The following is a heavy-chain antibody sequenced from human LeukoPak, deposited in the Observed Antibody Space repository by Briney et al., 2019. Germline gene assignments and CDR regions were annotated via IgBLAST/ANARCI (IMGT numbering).Heavy chain of an antibody. CDR2: ISAYNGNT. CDR1: GYTFTSYG. Sequence: ASVKVSCKAPGYTFTSYGISWVRQAPGQGLEWMGWISAYNGNTNYAQKLQSRVTMNTDTATSTAYMELRSLRSDDTAVYYCARVRQLLIKTYYYYYMDVWGKGTTITVSS. CDR3: ARVRQLLIKTYYYYYMDV. J-gene: IGHJ6*03. D-gene: IGHD2-2*01. V-gene: IGHV1-18*01.